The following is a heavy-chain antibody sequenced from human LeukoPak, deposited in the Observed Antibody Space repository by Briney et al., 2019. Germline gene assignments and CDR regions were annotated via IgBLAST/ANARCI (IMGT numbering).Heavy chain of an antibody. CDR2: ISYDGSNK. D-gene: IGHD4-11*01. Sequence: GGSLRLSCAASGFTFSSYGMHWVRQAPGKGLEWVAVISYDGSNKYYADSVKGRFTISRDNSKNTLYLQMNSLRAEDTAVYYCARDTDYSYYYYYYGMDVWGQGTTVTVSS. J-gene: IGHJ6*02. V-gene: IGHV3-30*03. CDR1: GFTFSSYG. CDR3: ARDTDYSYYYYYYGMDV.